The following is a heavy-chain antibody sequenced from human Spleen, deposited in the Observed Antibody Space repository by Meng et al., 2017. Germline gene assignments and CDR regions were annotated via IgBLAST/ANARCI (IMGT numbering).Heavy chain of an antibody. CDR1: GFTFSSYW. CDR2: IKQEGSNK. V-gene: IGHV3-7*01. Sequence: GESLKISCAATGFTFSSYWMSWVRQAPGKRLEWVANIKQEGSNKYYVDSVKGRFTISRDNAENSMYLEMNSLRAEDTAVYYCARDSYSTTVTTFFDYWGQGTLVTVSS. CDR3: ARDSYSTTVTTFFDY. D-gene: IGHD4-11*01. J-gene: IGHJ4*02.